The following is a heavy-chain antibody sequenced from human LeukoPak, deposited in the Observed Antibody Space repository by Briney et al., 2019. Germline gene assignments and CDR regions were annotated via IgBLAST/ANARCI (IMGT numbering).Heavy chain of an antibody. J-gene: IGHJ5*02. V-gene: IGHV3-23*01. CDR2: IRGSGDGT. D-gene: IGHD4-17*01. CDR3: ARDPSGDYIGAFWFDP. CDR1: GFTFSNYA. Sequence: GGSLRLSCAASGFTFSNYAMMWVRQAPGKGLEWVSAIRGSGDGTHYADSVKGRFTISRDNSKNTLFLQMNSLRADDTAIYYCARDPSGDYIGAFWFDPWGQGTLVSVSS.